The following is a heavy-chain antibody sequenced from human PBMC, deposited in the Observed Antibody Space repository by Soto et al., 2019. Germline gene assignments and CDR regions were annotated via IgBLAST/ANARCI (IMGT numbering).Heavy chain of an antibody. CDR2: IYWDDDK. CDR1: GFSLSTSRVG. CDR3: AHTSGGGNSACFDY. Sequence: QITLKESGPTLVKPTQTLTLTCTFSGFSLSTSRVGVGWIRQPPGKALEWLALIYWDDDKRYSPSLESRLTITKDTSKNQVVLTMTYTDPVDTATYYCAHTSGGGNSACFDYWGQGTLVTVSS. V-gene: IGHV2-5*02. J-gene: IGHJ4*02. D-gene: IGHD2-21*02.